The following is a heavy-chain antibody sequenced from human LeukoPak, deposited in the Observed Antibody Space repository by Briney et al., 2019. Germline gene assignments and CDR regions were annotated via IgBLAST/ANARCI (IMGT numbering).Heavy chain of an antibody. J-gene: IGHJ4*02. CDR3: AREGCSGGSCYGTVGIDH. CDR2: IYLTGIT. Sequence: PSETLSLTCTVSGGSISSGGYSWSWIRQFPGTGLEWIGYIYLTGITYHNPSLKSRATFSVDTSEDEFSLSLRSVTAADTAVYYCAREGCSGGSCYGTVGIDHWGQGTLVTVSS. V-gene: IGHV4-31*03. D-gene: IGHD2-15*01. CDR1: GGSISSGGYS.